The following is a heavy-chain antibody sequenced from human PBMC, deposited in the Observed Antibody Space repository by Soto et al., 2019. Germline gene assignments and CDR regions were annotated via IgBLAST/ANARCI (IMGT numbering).Heavy chain of an antibody. D-gene: IGHD5-12*01. V-gene: IGHV1-18*04. CDR3: ATSYDSGFDP. CDR2: IRPDNGNT. Sequence: QLQLVQSGAEVKRPGASVRVSCEASGYPFAKYGISWIRQAPGQGLEWMGWIRPDNGNTEYAQKFQGRVSMTRDTSSNTGYLEVRSLRSDDTAMYYCATSYDSGFDPWGQGTLVSVSS. J-gene: IGHJ5*02. CDR1: GYPFAKYG.